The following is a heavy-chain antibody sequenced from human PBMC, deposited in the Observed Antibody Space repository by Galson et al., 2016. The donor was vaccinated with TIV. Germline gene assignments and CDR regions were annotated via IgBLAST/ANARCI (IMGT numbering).Heavy chain of an antibody. D-gene: IGHD7-27*01. J-gene: IGHJ4*02. CDR2: INPANGET. V-gene: IGHV1-3*01. CDR1: GYTFIGYV. Sequence: SVKVSCKASGYTFIGYVIHWVRQAPGQRLEWMGWINPANGETQSSQRFQGKFTLTTDTSVSTAYMELSSLGSEDTAVYYCARDRGGTGDLDKWGQGTLVTVSS. CDR3: ARDRGGTGDLDK.